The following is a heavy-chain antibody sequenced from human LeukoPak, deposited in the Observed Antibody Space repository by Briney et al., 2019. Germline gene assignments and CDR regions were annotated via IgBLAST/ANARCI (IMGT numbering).Heavy chain of an antibody. CDR2: INEDGSTT. V-gene: IGHV3-74*01. Sequence: GGSLRLSCAASGFTFSSNWMHWVRQAPGKGLVWVSRINEDGSTTNYADSVKGRSTIFRDNAKNTLYLQMNSLRAEDTAVYYCARGRGLGVVSPYFDYWGQGTLVTVSS. CDR1: GFTFSSNW. J-gene: IGHJ4*02. D-gene: IGHD3-3*01. CDR3: ARGRGLGVVSPYFDY.